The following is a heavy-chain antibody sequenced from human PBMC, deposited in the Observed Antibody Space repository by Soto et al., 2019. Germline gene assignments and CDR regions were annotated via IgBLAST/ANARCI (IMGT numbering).Heavy chain of an antibody. Sequence: GESLKISCKGSGYSFTSYWISRVRQMPGKGLEWMGRIDPSDSYTNYSPSFQGHVTISADKSISTAYLQWSSLKASDTAMYYCARARAVAGTYYYYGMDVWGQGTTVTVSS. J-gene: IGHJ6*02. CDR3: ARARAVAGTYYYYGMDV. V-gene: IGHV5-10-1*01. D-gene: IGHD6-19*01. CDR2: IDPSDSYT. CDR1: GYSFTSYW.